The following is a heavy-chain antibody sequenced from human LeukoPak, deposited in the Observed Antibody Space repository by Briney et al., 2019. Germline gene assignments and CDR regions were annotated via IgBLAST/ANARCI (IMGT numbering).Heavy chain of an antibody. CDR2: INPSGGST. J-gene: IGHJ4*02. CDR3: AGEGTTQFDY. V-gene: IGHV1-46*01. CDR1: GYTFTSYG. D-gene: IGHD4-11*01. Sequence: AASVKVSCKASGYTFTSYGISWVRQAPGQGLEWMGIINPSGGSTSYAQKFQGRVTMTRDTSTSTVYMELSSLRSEDTAVYYCAGEGTTQFDYWGQGTLVTVSS.